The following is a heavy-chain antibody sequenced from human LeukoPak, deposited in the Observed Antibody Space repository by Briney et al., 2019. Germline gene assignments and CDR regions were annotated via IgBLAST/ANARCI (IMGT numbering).Heavy chain of an antibody. D-gene: IGHD4-23*01. V-gene: IGHV3-33*01. CDR1: GITFSSCV. CDR3: ARDGGPYGGNAGYYYYGMDV. CDR2: IWYDGSEK. J-gene: IGHJ6*02. Sequence: PGRSLRLSCAASGITFSSCVMHWVRQAPGKGLEWVALIWYDGSEKYYADSVKGRFTIPRDNSKNTLYLQMNSLRAEDTAVYYCARDGGPYGGNAGYYYYGMDVWGQGTTVTVSS.